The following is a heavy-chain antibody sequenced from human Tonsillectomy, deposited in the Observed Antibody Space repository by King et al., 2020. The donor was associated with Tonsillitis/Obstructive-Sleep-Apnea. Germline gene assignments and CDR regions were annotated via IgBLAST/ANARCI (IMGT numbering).Heavy chain of an antibody. D-gene: IGHD5-12*01. V-gene: IGHV3-20*04. CDR1: GFTFDDYG. CDR2: INWNGGST. CDR3: AVATEDGPLDYGMDV. J-gene: IGHJ6*02. Sequence: VQLVESGGGVVRPGGSLRLSCAASGFTFDDYGMSWVRRAPGKGLEWVSGINWNGGSTGYADSVKGRFTISRDNAKNSLYLQMNSLRAEDTALYYCAVATEDGPLDYGMDVWGQGTTVTVSS.